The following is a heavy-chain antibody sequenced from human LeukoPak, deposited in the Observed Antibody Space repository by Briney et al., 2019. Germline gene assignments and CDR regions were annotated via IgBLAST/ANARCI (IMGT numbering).Heavy chain of an antibody. CDR1: VYTFTSYE. CDR3: ERGLDYGDYLDY. Sequence: ASVKVSCKASVYTFTSYEINWVRQATGQRLEGRGWRNPNRCNTGYAQKIQGKVTVTRKTYISTAYMELSILRSEDTAVYYCERGLDYGDYLDYWGQGTLVTVSS. V-gene: IGHV1-8*01. J-gene: IGHJ4*02. CDR2: RNPNRCNT. D-gene: IGHD4-17*01.